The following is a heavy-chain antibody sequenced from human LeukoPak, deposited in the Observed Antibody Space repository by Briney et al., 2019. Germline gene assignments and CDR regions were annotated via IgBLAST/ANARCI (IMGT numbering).Heavy chain of an antibody. CDR3: ARDGYSSSWSDFDS. V-gene: IGHV3-48*02. D-gene: IGHD6-13*01. Sequence: GGSLRLSCAASGFTFTTFWMNWVRQAPGKGLEWVSYISSSSSSTYYADSVKGRFTISRDNAKTSLYLQMNSLRDEDTAVYYCARDGYSSSWSDFDSWGQGTLVTVSS. CDR1: GFTFTTFW. CDR2: ISSSSSST. J-gene: IGHJ4*02.